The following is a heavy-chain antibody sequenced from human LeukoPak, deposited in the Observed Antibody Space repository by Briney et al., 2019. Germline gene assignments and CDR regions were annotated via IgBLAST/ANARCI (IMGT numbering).Heavy chain of an antibody. CDR1: GNSISNYA. CDR2: INVGNGNT. J-gene: IGHJ4*02. D-gene: IGHD3-16*02. V-gene: IGHV1-3*01. CDR3: ARTSLSACDY. Sequence: ASVKVSCKASGNSISNYAVSWVRQAPGQRPEWMGWINVGNGNTKYSQKFQDRVTIARETSASTAYMELNSLTFEDTAVYYCARTSLSACDYWGQGTLVTVSS.